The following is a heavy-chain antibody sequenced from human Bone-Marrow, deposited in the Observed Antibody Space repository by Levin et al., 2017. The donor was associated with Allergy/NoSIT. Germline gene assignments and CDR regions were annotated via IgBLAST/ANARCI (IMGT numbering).Heavy chain of an antibody. CDR1: GGSFSGYY. V-gene: IGHV4-34*01. Sequence: PSETLSLTCAVYGGSFSGYYWSWIRQPPGKGLEWIGEINHSGSTNYNPSLKSRVTISVDTSKNQFSLKLSSVTAADTAVYYWARELFVVAARKHYNWFDPWGQGTLVTVSS. D-gene: IGHD2-15*01. CDR3: ARELFVVAARKHYNWFDP. CDR2: INHSGST. J-gene: IGHJ5*02.